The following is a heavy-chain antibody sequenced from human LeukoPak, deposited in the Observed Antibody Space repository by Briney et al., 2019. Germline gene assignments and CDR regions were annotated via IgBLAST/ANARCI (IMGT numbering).Heavy chain of an antibody. Sequence: ASVKVSCKASGYTFTNYYIHWVRQAPGQGLEWMGIINPRGGSTTYAQNFQGRVTMTMDTSTSTVYMELSSLRSEDTAVYYCARSVAVAGPVDYWGQGTLVTVSS. V-gene: IGHV1-46*01. CDR3: ARSVAVAGPVDY. D-gene: IGHD6-19*01. CDR2: INPRGGST. CDR1: GYTFTNYY. J-gene: IGHJ4*02.